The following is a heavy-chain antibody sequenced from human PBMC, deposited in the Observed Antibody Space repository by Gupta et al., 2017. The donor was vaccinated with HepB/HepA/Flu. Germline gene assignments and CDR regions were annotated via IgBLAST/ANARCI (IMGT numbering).Heavy chain of an antibody. J-gene: IGHJ4*02. Sequence: EVQLLESGGGFIQPGGSLRLSCAASGFNFRNYAMSWVRQAPGKGLEWVSGINGRGDGPYYVDSVKGRFTISRDNSRNTLYLHMNSLRGEDTATYYCAKADPPGVDSARSGRYFDYWGQGTVVTVSS. CDR3: AKADPPGVDSARSGRYFDY. CDR2: INGRGDGP. CDR1: GFNFRNYA. V-gene: IGHV3-23*01. D-gene: IGHD3-10*01.